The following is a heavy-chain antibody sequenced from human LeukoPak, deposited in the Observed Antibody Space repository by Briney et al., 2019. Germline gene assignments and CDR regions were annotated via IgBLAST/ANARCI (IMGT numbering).Heavy chain of an antibody. CDR2: INAGNGNT. J-gene: IGHJ4*02. V-gene: IGHV1-3*01. Sequence: GASVKVSCKASGYTFTSYAMHWVRQAPGQRLEWMGWINAGNGNTKYSQKFQGRVTITRDTSASTAYMELSSLRSEDTAVYYCARDGHAPQSPYYFAYWGQGILVTVSS. CDR1: GYTFTSYA. CDR3: ARDGHAPQSPYYFAY.